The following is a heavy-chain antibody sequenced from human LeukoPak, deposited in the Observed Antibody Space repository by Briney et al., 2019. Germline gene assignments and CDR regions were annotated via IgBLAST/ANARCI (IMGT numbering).Heavy chain of an antibody. CDR2: IYYSGST. J-gene: IGHJ1*01. D-gene: IGHD2-15*01. V-gene: IGHV4-61*01. Sequence: PSETLSLTCTVSGGSISSSSYYWSWIRQPPGKGLEWIGYIYYSGSTNYNPSLKSRVTISVDTSKNQFSLRLSSVTAADTAVYYCARGYCSGGSCYLEYFQHWGQGTLVTVSS. CDR3: ARGYCSGGSCYLEYFQH. CDR1: GGSISSSSYY.